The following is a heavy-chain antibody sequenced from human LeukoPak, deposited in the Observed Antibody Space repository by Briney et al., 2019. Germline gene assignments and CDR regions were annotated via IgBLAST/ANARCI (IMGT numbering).Heavy chain of an antibody. D-gene: IGHD3-22*01. J-gene: IGHJ1*01. CDR2: IKQDGGEK. CDR3: ARAPSEIGGYYPEYFRH. Sequence: GGSLRLSCAASGFSFSSHYMSWVRQAPGKGLEWVANIKQDGGEKYYVDSVKGRFTISRDNSKNTLSLQMNSLRAEDTGVYYCARAPSEIGGYYPEYFRHWGQGTLVTVSS. CDR1: GFSFSSHY. V-gene: IGHV3-7*01.